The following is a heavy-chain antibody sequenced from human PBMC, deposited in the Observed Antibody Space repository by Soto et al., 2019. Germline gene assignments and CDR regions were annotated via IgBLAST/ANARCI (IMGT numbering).Heavy chain of an antibody. CDR3: ARIPVDTYMINWFDP. D-gene: IGHD5-18*01. V-gene: IGHV4-61*08. Sequence: SETLSLSCTVSGGSVSSGDYYWSWIRQPPGKGQEWIGYIYYSGSTNYNPSLKSRVSISLDTSKNQFSLRLTSVTAADTAVYYCARIPVDTYMINWFDPWGQGTLVTVSS. CDR2: IYYSGST. CDR1: GGSVSSGDYY. J-gene: IGHJ5*02.